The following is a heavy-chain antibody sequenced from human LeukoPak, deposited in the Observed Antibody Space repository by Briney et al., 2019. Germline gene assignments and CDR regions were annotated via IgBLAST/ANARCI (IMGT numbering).Heavy chain of an antibody. V-gene: IGHV3-30-3*01. CDR1: GFTFSSYA. CDR2: ISYDGSNK. J-gene: IGHJ4*02. D-gene: IGHD2-21*02. CDR3: ARDRDRRFDY. Sequence: PGGSLRLSCAASGFTFSSYAMHWVRQAPGKGLEWVAVISYDGSNKYYADSVKGRFTISRDNAKNSLYLQMNSLRAEDTAVYYCARDRDRRFDYWGQGTLVTVSS.